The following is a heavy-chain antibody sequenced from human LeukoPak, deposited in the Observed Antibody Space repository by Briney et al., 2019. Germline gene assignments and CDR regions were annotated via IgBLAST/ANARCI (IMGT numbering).Heavy chain of an antibody. J-gene: IGHJ4*02. Sequence: ASVTVSCTASGYTFTIYGISWVRQAPGQGLEWMGWISAYNDNTNYAQKLQGRVTMTTDTSTSTAYMELRSLRSDDTAVYYCARDRTRVGAPQFDYWGQGTLVTVSS. D-gene: IGHD1-26*01. CDR3: ARDRTRVGAPQFDY. V-gene: IGHV1-18*01. CDR1: GYTFTIYG. CDR2: ISAYNDNT.